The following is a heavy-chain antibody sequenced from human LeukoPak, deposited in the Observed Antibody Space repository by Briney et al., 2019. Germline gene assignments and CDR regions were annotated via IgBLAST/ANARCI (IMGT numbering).Heavy chain of an antibody. Sequence: PSETLSLTCAVYGGSFSGYYWSWIRQPPGKGLEWIGEINHSGSTNYNPSLKGRVTISVDTSKNQFSLKLSSVTAADTAVYYCARGRNGTPYDFPGRHFDYWGQGTLVTVSS. D-gene: IGHD3-3*01. CDR1: GGSFSGYY. CDR3: ARGRNGTPYDFPGRHFDY. J-gene: IGHJ4*02. V-gene: IGHV4-34*01. CDR2: INHSGST.